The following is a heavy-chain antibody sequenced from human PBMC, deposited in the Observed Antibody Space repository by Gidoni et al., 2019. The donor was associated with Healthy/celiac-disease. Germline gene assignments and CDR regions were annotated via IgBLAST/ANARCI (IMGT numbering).Heavy chain of an antibody. Sequence: QVQLVQSGAEVKKPGASVKVSCKASGYTFTSYGISWVRQAPGQGLEWMGWISAYNGNTNYAQKLQGRVTMTTDTSTSTAYREVRSLRSDDTAVYYCAMDRPGWVGGGYFDDWGQGTLVTVSS. CDR2: ISAYNGNT. V-gene: IGHV1-18*01. J-gene: IGHJ4*02. CDR3: AMDRPGWVGGGYFDD. CDR1: GYTFTSYG. D-gene: IGHD3-16*01.